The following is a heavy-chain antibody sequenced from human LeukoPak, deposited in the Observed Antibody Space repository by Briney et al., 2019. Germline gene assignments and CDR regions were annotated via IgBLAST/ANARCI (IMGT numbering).Heavy chain of an antibody. D-gene: IGHD3-9*01. CDR1: GGSISSYY. J-gene: IGHJ3*02. Sequence: PSETLSLTCTVSGGSISSYYWSWIRQPPGKGLEWIGYVYYSGNTNYNPSLKSRVNISIDTSKNQFSLQLSSVTAADTAVYYCARRSLRYFDWLNAFDIWGQGTMVTVSS. CDR2: VYYSGNT. V-gene: IGHV4-59*12. CDR3: ARRSLRYFDWLNAFDI.